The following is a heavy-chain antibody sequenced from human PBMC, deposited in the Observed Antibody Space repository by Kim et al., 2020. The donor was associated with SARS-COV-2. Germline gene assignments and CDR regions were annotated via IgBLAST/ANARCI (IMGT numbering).Heavy chain of an antibody. V-gene: IGHV3-33*05. CDR3: ARFEGWLPY. Sequence: LSLTCAASGFTFSSYGMHWVRQAPGKGLEWVAVISYDGSNKYYADSVKGRFTISRDNSKNTLYLQMNSLRAEDTAVYYCARFEGWLPYWGQGTLVTV. CDR2: ISYDGSNK. CDR1: GFTFSSYG. J-gene: IGHJ4*02. D-gene: IGHD3-9*01.